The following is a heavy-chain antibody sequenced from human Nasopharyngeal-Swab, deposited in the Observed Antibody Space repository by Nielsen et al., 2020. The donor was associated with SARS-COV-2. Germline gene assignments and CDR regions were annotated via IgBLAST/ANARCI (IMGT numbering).Heavy chain of an antibody. V-gene: IGHV3-23*01. D-gene: IGHD3-10*01. CDR1: GFVFSNYG. CDR3: AKDQPWFPPFDT. CDR2: IGGSGRPT. Sequence: GESLKISCEASGFVFSNYGLTWVRQAPGKGLEWVSGIGGSGRPTSYADSVKGRFTISRDNSKNTLYLAMNSLRVEDTAVYFCAKDQPWFPPFDTWGQGTLVTVSS. J-gene: IGHJ4*02.